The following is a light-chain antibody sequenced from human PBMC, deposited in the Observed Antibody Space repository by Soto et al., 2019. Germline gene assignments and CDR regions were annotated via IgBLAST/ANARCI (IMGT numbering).Light chain of an antibody. CDR2: GGS. Sequence: DIQMTQSPSSLSASVGDRVTITCQASQAIRNYLNWYQQRPGKAPKLLIYGGSNLETGVPSRFSGRGSATDFTLTISGLQPEDIATYYCQQYDVLPPTFGGGTKVDIK. CDR1: QAIRNY. J-gene: IGKJ4*01. V-gene: IGKV1-33*01. CDR3: QQYDVLPPT.